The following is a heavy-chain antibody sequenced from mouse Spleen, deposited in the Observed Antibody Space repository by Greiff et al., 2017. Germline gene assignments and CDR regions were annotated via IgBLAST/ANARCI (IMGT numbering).Heavy chain of an antibody. CDR3: ARRIYYGYDVGYAMDY. J-gene: IGHJ4*01. CDR2: ISSGSSTI. Sequence: VQLKESGGGLVQPGGSRKLSCAASGFTFSSFGMHWVRQAPEKGLEWVAYISSGSSTIYYADTVKGRFTISRDNPKNTLFLQMTSLRSEDTAMYYCARRIYYGYDVGYAMDYWGQGTSVTVSS. CDR1: GFTFSSFG. V-gene: IGHV5-17*02. D-gene: IGHD2-2*01.